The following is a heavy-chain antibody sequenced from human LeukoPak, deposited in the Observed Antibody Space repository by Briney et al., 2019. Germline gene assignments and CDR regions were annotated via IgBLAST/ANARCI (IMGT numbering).Heavy chain of an antibody. V-gene: IGHV1-24*01. CDR2: FDPEDGET. CDR1: GYTLTELS. D-gene: IGHD4-11*01. Sequence: GASVKVSCKVSGYTLTELSMHWVRQAPGKGLEWMGGFDPEDGETIYAQEFQGRVTMTEDTSTDTAYMELSSLRSEDTAVYYCATRGATVTTYGYWGQGTLVTVSS. J-gene: IGHJ4*02. CDR3: ATRGATVTTYGY.